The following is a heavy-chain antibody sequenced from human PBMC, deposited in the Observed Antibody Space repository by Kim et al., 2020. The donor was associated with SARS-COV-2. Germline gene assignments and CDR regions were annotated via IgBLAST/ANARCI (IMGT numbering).Heavy chain of an antibody. CDR1: GFTFDDYA. J-gene: IGHJ4*02. CDR2: ISWNSGSI. CDR3: AKAEQWLVFSGGRPFDY. V-gene: IGHV3-9*01. Sequence: GGSLRLSCAASGFTFDDYAMHWVRQAPGKGLEWVSGISWNSGSIGYADSVKGRFTISRDNAKNSLYLQMNSLRAEDTALYYCAKAEQWLVFSGGRPFDYWGQGTLVTVSS. D-gene: IGHD6-19*01.